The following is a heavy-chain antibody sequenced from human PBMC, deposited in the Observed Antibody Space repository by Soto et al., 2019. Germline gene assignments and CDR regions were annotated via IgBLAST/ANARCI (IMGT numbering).Heavy chain of an antibody. J-gene: IGHJ6*02. D-gene: IGHD3-22*01. CDR3: ARGEATKIVVTTYYAMDG. CDR2: IIPVFGTP. V-gene: IGHV1-69*05. Sequence: QVQLVQSGAEVKKPGSSVKVSCKASGGSLSNYGISWVRQAPGQGLEWMGAIIPVFGTPNYAQKFQDRVTITPAESTTTVYMEVRSLTSEDTAVYYCARGEATKIVVTTYYAMDGWGQGTTVTVSS. CDR1: GGSLSNYG.